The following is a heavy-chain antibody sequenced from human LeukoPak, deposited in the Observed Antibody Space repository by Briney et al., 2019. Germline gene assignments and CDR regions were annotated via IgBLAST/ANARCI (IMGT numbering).Heavy chain of an antibody. V-gene: IGHV4-4*07. CDR2: IYTSGST. J-gene: IGHJ5*02. CDR1: GVSISSYY. CDR3: ARASGEWFDP. Sequence: SETLSLTCTASGVSISSYYWSWVRQPAGKGLEWIGRIYTSGSTNYNPSLKSRVTMSVHTSKNQFSLKLSSVTAADTGVYYCARASGEWFDPWGQGTLVTVSS. D-gene: IGHD2-15*01.